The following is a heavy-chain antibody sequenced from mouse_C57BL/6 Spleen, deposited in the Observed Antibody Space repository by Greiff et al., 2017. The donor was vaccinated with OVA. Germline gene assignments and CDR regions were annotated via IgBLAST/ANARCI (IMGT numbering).Heavy chain of an antibody. CDR1: GYAFSSSW. J-gene: IGHJ1*03. V-gene: IGHV1-82*01. Sequence: QVQLQQSGPELVKPGASVKISCKASGYAFSSSWMNWVKQRPGKGLEWIGRIYPGDGDTNYTGKFKGKATLTADKSSSTAYMQLSSLTSEDYAVDFCARGTRYCYFDDWGTGTTVTVSS. CDR3: ARGTRYCYFDD. CDR2: IYPGDGDT.